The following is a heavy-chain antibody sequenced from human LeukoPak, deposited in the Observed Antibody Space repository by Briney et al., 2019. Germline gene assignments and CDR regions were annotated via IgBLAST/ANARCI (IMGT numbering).Heavy chain of an antibody. D-gene: IGHD3-22*01. V-gene: IGHV3-48*03. CDR1: GFTFSSYE. Sequence: GGSLRLSCAASGFTFSSYEMNWVRQAPGKGLEWVSYISSSGSTIYYADSVKGRFTISRDNAKNSLYLQMNSLRAEDTAVYYCARGPTYDSSGYGAQYYFDYWGQGTLVTVSS. J-gene: IGHJ4*02. CDR3: ARGPTYDSSGYGAQYYFDY. CDR2: ISSSGSTI.